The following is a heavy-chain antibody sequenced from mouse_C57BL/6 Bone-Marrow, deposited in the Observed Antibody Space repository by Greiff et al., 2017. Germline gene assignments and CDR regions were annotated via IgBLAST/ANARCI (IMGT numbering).Heavy chain of an antibody. CDR2: ISYDGSN. CDR3: ARESNYHYFDY. Sequence: ESGPGLVKPSQSLSLTCSVTGYSITSGYYWNWNRQFPGNKLEWMGYISYDGSNNYNPSLKNRISTTRDTSKNQFFLKLNSVTTEDTATYDCARESNYHYFDYWGQGTTLTVSS. V-gene: IGHV3-6*01. D-gene: IGHD2-5*01. J-gene: IGHJ2*01. CDR1: GYSITSGYY.